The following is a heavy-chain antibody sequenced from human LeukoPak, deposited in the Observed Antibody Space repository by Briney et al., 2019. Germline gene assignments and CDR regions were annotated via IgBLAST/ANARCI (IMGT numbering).Heavy chain of an antibody. CDR3: ARGDSSSWAGNWFDP. V-gene: IGHV3-21*01. D-gene: IGHD6-13*01. CDR2: ISSSSSYI. Sequence: GGSLRLSCAASGFTFSSYSMNWVRQAPGKGLEWVSSISSSSSYIYYADSVKGRFTISRDNAKNSLYLQMNSPRAEDTAVYYCARGDSSSWAGNWFDPWGRGTLVTVSS. J-gene: IGHJ5*02. CDR1: GFTFSSYS.